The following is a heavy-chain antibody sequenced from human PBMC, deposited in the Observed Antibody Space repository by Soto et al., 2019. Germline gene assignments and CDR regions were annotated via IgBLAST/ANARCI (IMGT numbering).Heavy chain of an antibody. CDR1: GFTFSSYA. CDR2: ISSNGGST. J-gene: IGHJ3*02. D-gene: IGHD2-15*01. Sequence: EVQLVESGEGLVQPGGSLRLSCAASGFTFSSYAMHWVRQAPGKGLEYVSAISSNGGSTYYADSVKGRFTISRVNSKNTLYLQMGSLRAEDMAVYYCARGYCSGGSCSNAFDIWGQGTMVTVSS. V-gene: IGHV3-64*02. CDR3: ARGYCSGGSCSNAFDI.